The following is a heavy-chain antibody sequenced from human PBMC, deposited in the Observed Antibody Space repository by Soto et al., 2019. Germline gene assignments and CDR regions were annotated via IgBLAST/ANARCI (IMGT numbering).Heavy chain of an antibody. V-gene: IGHV3-74*01. D-gene: IGHD2-15*01. CDR3: ERAVTEVVSAIRWLET. Sequence: WLSXRVSWTPSALILTMHCIHVFRQAPGEGPVCVSRINGDGTSTDYADSVSGRFTIARDNEKNTLYLQMKSLRGEDTAVHFCERAVTEVVSAIRWLETWGQGTLV. J-gene: IGHJ4*02. CDR1: ALILTMHC. CDR2: INGDGTST.